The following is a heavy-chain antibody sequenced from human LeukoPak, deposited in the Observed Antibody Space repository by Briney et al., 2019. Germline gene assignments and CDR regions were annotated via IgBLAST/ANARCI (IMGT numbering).Heavy chain of an antibody. CDR2: IYSGGST. Sequence: PGGSLRLSCAASGFTVSSNYMSWVRRAPGKGLEWVSIIYSGGSTFYADSVKGRFTISRDNAKNSLYLQMNSLRAEDTAVYYCARGTRDGYNSDYWGQGTLVTVSS. V-gene: IGHV3-53*01. CDR1: GFTVSSNY. J-gene: IGHJ4*02. D-gene: IGHD5-24*01. CDR3: ARGTRDGYNSDY.